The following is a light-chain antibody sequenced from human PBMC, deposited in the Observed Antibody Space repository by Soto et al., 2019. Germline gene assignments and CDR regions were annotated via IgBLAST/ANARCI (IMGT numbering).Light chain of an antibody. V-gene: IGLV2-14*01. CDR3: SSYTTSRAWV. CDR2: EVS. CDR1: SSDVGGYNY. J-gene: IGLJ3*02. Sequence: QSVLTQPASVSGSRGQSITISCTGTSSDVGGYNYVSWYQHHPGKAPKLMIFEVSNRPSGLSNRFSGSKSGNTASLTISGLQADDEADYYCSSYTTSRAWVFGGGTKVTVL.